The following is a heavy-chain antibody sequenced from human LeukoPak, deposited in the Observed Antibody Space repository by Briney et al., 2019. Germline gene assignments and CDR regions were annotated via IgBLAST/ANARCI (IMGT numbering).Heavy chain of an antibody. V-gene: IGHV3-7*03. CDR1: GFTFSRYW. D-gene: IGHD1-1*01. CDR3: ARAPPTGYYFDY. Sequence: GGSLRLSCVGSGFTFSRYWLNWVRQAPGKGLEWVANMNQDGSEKYYVDSVKGRFTISRDNAKNSLYLQMNSLRAEDTAVYYCARAPPTGYYFDYWGQGTLVTVSS. J-gene: IGHJ4*02. CDR2: MNQDGSEK.